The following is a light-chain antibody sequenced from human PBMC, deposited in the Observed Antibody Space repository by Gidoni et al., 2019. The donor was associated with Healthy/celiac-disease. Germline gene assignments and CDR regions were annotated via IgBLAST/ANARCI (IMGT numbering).Light chain of an antibody. Sequence: EIVLTQSPATLSLSPGKRATLSCRASQSVSSYLAWYQQKPGQAPRLLIYDASNRATGIPARFSGSGSGTDFTLTISSLEPEDFAVYYCQQRSNWPLFTFVPGTKVDIK. V-gene: IGKV3-11*01. CDR3: QQRSNWPLFT. CDR2: DAS. J-gene: IGKJ3*01. CDR1: QSVSSY.